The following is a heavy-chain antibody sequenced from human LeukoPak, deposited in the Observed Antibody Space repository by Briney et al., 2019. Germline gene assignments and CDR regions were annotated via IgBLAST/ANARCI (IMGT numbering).Heavy chain of an antibody. CDR3: ALIYSGYDYGYPSPAPHDY. D-gene: IGHD5-12*01. V-gene: IGHV1-8*01. CDR2: MNPNSGNT. Sequence: ASVKVSCKASGYTFTSYDINWVRQATGQGLEWMGWMNPNSGNTGYAQKFQGRVTMTRNTSISTAYMELSSLRSEDTAVYYCALIYSGYDYGYPSPAPHDYWGQGTLVTVSS. J-gene: IGHJ4*02. CDR1: GYTFTSYD.